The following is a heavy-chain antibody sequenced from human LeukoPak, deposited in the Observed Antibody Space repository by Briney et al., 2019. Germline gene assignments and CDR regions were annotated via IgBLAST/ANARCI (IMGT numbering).Heavy chain of an antibody. V-gene: IGHV3-30*18. CDR2: VSYDGSNK. D-gene: IGHD3-10*01. CDR1: GFTFSSYG. Sequence: PGGSLRLSCAASGFTFSSYGMHWVRQAPGKGLEGVAVVSYDGSNKYYADSVKGRFTISRDNSKNTLYLQMNSLRAEDTAVYYCAKTTMVRGSLVGDYYYGMDVWGQGTTVTVSS. J-gene: IGHJ6*02. CDR3: AKTTMVRGSLVGDYYYGMDV.